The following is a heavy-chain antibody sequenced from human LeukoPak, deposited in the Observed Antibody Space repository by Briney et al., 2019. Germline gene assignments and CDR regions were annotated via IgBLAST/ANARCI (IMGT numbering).Heavy chain of an antibody. D-gene: IGHD3-9*01. V-gene: IGHV1-69*04. Sequence: SVKVSCKASGGSFSSYVITWVRQAPGQGLEWMGRIIPVLGVSNFAQKFEGRVTITADKSTNTAHMELRRLESGNTAVYYCATGAGDILTGYYPFDYWGQGTLVTVSS. CDR1: GGSFSSYV. CDR3: ATGAGDILTGYYPFDY. J-gene: IGHJ4*02. CDR2: IIPVLGVS.